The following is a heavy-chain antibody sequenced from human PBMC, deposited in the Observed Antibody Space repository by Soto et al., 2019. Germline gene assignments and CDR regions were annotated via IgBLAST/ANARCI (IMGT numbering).Heavy chain of an antibody. Sequence: TSETMCLTCTVSGGSISSRGCYWSCIRQHPGKGLEWIGYIYYSGSTYYNPSLKSRVTISVDTSKNQFSLKLSSVTAADTAVYYCARAFWGSGYYYGMDVWGQGTTVTV. V-gene: IGHV4-31*03. CDR2: IYYSGST. D-gene: IGHD3-16*01. CDR1: GGSISSRGCY. CDR3: ARAFWGSGYYYGMDV. J-gene: IGHJ6*02.